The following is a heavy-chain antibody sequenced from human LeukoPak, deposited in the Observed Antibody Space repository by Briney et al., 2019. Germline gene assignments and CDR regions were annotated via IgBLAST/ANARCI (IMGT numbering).Heavy chain of an antibody. CDR3: ARLEGGGDLRWFDP. D-gene: IGHD2-21*02. CDR1: GGSISSGDYY. CDR2: IYYSGST. J-gene: IGHJ5*02. V-gene: IGHV4-30-4*01. Sequence: SQTLSLTCTVSGGSISSGDYYWSWIRQPPGKGLEWIGYIYYSGSTYYNPSLKSRVTISVDTSKNQFSLKLSSVTAADTAVYYCARLEGGGDLRWFDPWGQGTLVTVSS.